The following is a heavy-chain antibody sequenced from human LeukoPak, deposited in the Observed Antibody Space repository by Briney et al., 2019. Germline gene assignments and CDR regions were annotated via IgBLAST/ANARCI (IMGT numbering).Heavy chain of an antibody. CDR3: AGLRTGDFDS. D-gene: IGHD3-10*01. J-gene: IGHJ4*02. CDR1: GRSISRSNYY. CDR2: IYYSGST. V-gene: IGHV4-39*01. Sequence: SETLSLTCTVSGRSISRSNYYWGWLRQPPWKGLEWIGNIYYSGSTYYNPSFKSRLTISVDTSKNQCSLKLCAVTAPDTAVYSCAGLRTGDFDSWGQGDLVTVSS.